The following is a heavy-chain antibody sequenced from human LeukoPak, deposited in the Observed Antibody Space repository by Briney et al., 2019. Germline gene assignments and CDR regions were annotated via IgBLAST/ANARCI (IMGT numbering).Heavy chain of an antibody. CDR2: IYYSGSP. J-gene: IGHJ3*02. CDR3: ARQLRRAVVFFQANGGIRDAFDI. V-gene: IGHV4-59*08. D-gene: IGHD3-3*02. CDR1: GGSISSYY. Sequence: SETLSLTCTVSGGSISSYYWSWIRQPPGKGLEWIGYIYYSGSPNYNPSLKSRVTIAVDTSKNQFSLKLSSVTAADTAVYYCARQLRRAVVFFQANGGIRDAFDIWGQGTMVTVSS.